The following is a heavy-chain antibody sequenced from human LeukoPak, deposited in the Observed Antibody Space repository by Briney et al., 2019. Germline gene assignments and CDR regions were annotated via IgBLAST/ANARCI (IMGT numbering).Heavy chain of an antibody. J-gene: IGHJ4*02. D-gene: IGHD6-13*01. CDR2: MHKSGST. Sequence: SETLSLTCTVSGGSISSYYWSWIRQPPGKGLEWIGYMHKSGSTNYNPSLKSRVTISVDTSKNQFSLNLSSVTAADTAVYYCARELIAEYYFDYWGQGTLVTVSS. CDR3: ARELIAEYYFDY. V-gene: IGHV4-59*01. CDR1: GGSISSYY.